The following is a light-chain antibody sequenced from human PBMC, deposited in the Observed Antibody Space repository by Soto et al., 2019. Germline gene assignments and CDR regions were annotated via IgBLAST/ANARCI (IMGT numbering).Light chain of an antibody. Sequence: QSVLTQPPSVSGAPGQGVTISCTGSSSNIGAGYDVHWYQQLPGTDPKLLIYGNSNRPSGVPDRFSGSKSGTSASLAITGLQAEDEADYYCQSYDSSLSGYVFGTGTKVTVL. CDR2: GNS. J-gene: IGLJ1*01. CDR1: SSNIGAGYD. CDR3: QSYDSSLSGYV. V-gene: IGLV1-40*01.